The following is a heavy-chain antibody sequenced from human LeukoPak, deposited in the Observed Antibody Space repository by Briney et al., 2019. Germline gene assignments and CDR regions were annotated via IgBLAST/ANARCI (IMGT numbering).Heavy chain of an antibody. Sequence: SETLSLTCAVQGVSLNAYSWSWIRHSPGKGLEWIGEINHSGGTNYNPSLKSRATISVDTSENQFSLRVTSVTAADTAVYYCARIRCGHTDDRCYNYWGQGTLVTVSS. V-gene: IGHV4-34*01. D-gene: IGHD2-8*01. CDR2: INHSGGT. CDR3: ARIRCGHTDDRCYNY. CDR1: GVSLNAYS. J-gene: IGHJ4*02.